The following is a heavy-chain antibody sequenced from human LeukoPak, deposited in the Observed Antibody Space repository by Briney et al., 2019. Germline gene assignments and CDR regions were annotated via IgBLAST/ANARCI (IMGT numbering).Heavy chain of an antibody. J-gene: IGHJ4*02. D-gene: IGHD4-17*01. CDR2: ISHSGGRT. CDR3: ASDDYGDYFDY. CDR1: GFTFNNYA. V-gene: IGHV3-23*01. Sequence: GGSLRLSCAASGFTFNNYAMTWVRQAPGKGLEWVSTISHSGGRTYYADSLEGRFAISRDNSKNTLYLQMNSLRAEDTAVYYCASDDYGDYFDYWGQGTLVTVSS.